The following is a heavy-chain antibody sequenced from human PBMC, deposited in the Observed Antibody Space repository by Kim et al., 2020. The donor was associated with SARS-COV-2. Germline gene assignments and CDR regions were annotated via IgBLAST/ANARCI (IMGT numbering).Heavy chain of an antibody. V-gene: IGHV3-43*01. J-gene: IGHJ4*02. Sequence: ADSVKGRFTMTRDNSKNSLYLQMNSRRTEDNALYYCAKSGTWVVHYVDYWGQGTLVTVSS. D-gene: IGHD6-19*01. CDR3: AKSGTWVVHYVDY.